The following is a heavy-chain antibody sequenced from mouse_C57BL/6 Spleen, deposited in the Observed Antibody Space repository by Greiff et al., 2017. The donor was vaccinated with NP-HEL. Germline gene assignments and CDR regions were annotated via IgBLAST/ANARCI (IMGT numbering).Heavy chain of an antibody. Sequence: ESGPGLVKPSQSLSLTCSVTGYSITSGYYWNWIRQFPGNKLEWMGYISYDGSNNYNPSLKNRISITRDTSKNQFFLKLNSVTTEDTATYYCARDSSGYGYAMDYWGQGTSVTVSS. V-gene: IGHV3-6*01. D-gene: IGHD3-2*02. CDR3: ARDSSGYGYAMDY. CDR2: ISYDGSN. J-gene: IGHJ4*01. CDR1: GYSITSGYY.